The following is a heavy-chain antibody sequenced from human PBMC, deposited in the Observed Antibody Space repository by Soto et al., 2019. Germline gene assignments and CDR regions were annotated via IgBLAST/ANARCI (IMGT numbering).Heavy chain of an antibody. CDR1: GGTFSTYP. J-gene: IGHJ5*02. Sequence: QVQLVQSGAEVKKPGSSVKVSCKVSGGTFSTYPINWVRQAPGQGLEFMGGIIPKFGTTNYAQKFRGTVTITADEYTSSAYMELNNLRSEDTAVYYCARGASNRTGWYISFDHWGQGTLVTVSS. CDR3: ARGASNRTGWYISFDH. V-gene: IGHV1-69*01. D-gene: IGHD6-19*01. CDR2: IIPKFGTT.